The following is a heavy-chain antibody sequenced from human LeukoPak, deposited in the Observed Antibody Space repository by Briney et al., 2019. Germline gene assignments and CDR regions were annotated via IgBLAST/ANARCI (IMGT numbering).Heavy chain of an antibody. Sequence: GESLKISCKGSGYSFTDYWIGWVRQMPGKGLEWMGIIYPGDSDTIYSPSFQGQVTLSADKSISTAYLQWSSLKASDTAMYYCARPSSGMGRIAFDFWGQGTLVTVSS. J-gene: IGHJ4*02. CDR2: IYPGDSDT. CDR1: GYSFTDYW. D-gene: IGHD2-8*01. CDR3: ARPSSGMGRIAFDF. V-gene: IGHV5-51*01.